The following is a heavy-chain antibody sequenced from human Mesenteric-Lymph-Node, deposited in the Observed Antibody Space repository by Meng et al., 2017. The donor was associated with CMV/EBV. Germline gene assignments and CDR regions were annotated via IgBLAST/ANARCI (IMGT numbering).Heavy chain of an antibody. V-gene: IGHV4-38-2*02. D-gene: IGHD3-3*01. CDR3: ARDYPYGVGNAFDI. J-gene: IGHJ3*02. Sequence: GSLRLSCTVSGYSISSGYYWGWIRQPPGKGLEWIGSIYHSGTTYYNPSLKSRVTISVDTSKNQFSLKLRSVTAADTAVYYCARDYPYGVGNAFDIWGQGTMVTVS. CDR2: IYHSGTT. CDR1: GYSISSGYY.